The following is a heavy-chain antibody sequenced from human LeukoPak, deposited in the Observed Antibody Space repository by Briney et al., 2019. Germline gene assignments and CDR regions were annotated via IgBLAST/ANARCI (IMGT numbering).Heavy chain of an antibody. J-gene: IGHJ5*02. Sequence: ASETLSLTCTVSGGSISSYYWSWIRQPAGKGLEWIGRIYTSGSTNYNPSLKSRVTMSVDTSKNQFSLKLSSVTAAGTAVYYCARDLPGYYGSGSQGNNWFDPWGQGTLVTVSS. CDR1: GGSISSYY. CDR3: ARDLPGYYGSGSQGNNWFDP. CDR2: IYTSGST. D-gene: IGHD3-10*01. V-gene: IGHV4-4*07.